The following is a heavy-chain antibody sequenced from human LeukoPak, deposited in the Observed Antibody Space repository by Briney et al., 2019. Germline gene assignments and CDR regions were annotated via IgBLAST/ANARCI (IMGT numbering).Heavy chain of an antibody. CDR3: ARVRDTAMADFDY. J-gene: IGHJ4*02. CDR1: GFTFSSYS. Sequence: GGPLRPSCAASGFTFSSYSMNWVRKAPGKGLEWVSFNSRRSSYIYYADSVKGRSTTSRDNAKNSLYLQMNSLRAEDTAVYYCARVRDTAMADFDYWGQGNLVTVSS. D-gene: IGHD5-18*01. CDR2: NSRRSSYI. V-gene: IGHV3-21*01.